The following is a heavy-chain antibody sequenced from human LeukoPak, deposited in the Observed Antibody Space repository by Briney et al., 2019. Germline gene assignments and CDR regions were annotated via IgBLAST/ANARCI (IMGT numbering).Heavy chain of an antibody. CDR1: RYTFTGYY. J-gene: IGHJ6*02. D-gene: IGHD2-2*01. Sequence: GASVKVSCKASRYTFTGYYMHWVRQAPGQGLEWMGWINPNSGDTNYAQKFQGRVTMTRDTSISTAYMELSRLRSDDTAVYYCARVGYCSSTSCFYGMDVWGQGTTVTVSS. CDR3: ARVGYCSSTSCFYGMDV. V-gene: IGHV1-2*02. CDR2: INPNSGDT.